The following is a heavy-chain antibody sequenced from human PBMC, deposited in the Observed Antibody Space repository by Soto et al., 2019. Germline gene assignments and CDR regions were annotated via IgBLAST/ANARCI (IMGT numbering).Heavy chain of an antibody. J-gene: IGHJ6*02. Sequence: QVQLVESGGGVVQPGRSLRLSCAASGFTFSNYGMHWVHQAPGQGRDWVAFISYDGSDRFYADSVKGRFTISRDNSKNALYLQMNSLTTEDTALYYCARDLQVAIFGVVIHYYGMDVWGQGTTVTVSS. CDR3: ARDLQVAIFGVVIHYYGMDV. V-gene: IGHV3-30-3*01. CDR2: ISYDGSDR. D-gene: IGHD3-3*01. CDR1: GFTFSNYG.